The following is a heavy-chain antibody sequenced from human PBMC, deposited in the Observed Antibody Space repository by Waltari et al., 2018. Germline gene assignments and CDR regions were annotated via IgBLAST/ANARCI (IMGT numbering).Heavy chain of an antibody. V-gene: IGHV1-8*01. CDR3: ARSRYCSSGSCYPDW. CDR1: GYTFTSYD. Sequence: QVQLVQSGAEVKKPGASVKVSCQASGYTFTSYDINWVRQATGQGLEWMGWMNPNSGNTGYAQKFQGRVTMTRNTSISTAYMELSSLRSEDTAIYYCARSRYCSSGSCYPDWWGQGTLVTVSS. D-gene: IGHD2-15*01. J-gene: IGHJ4*02. CDR2: MNPNSGNT.